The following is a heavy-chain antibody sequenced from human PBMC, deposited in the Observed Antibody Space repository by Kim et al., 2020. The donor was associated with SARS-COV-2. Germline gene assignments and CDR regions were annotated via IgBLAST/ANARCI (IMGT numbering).Heavy chain of an antibody. V-gene: IGHV4-59*01. Sequence: SETLSLTCTVSGGSISSYYWSWIRQPPGKGLEWIGYIYYSGSTNYNPSLKSRVSISVDKYSNQSSLKLSSVTAADTAVYYCPRVALGSWSWPPPHAFDIWGQGTMVTVSS. CDR1: GGSISSYY. CDR2: IYYSGST. J-gene: IGHJ3*02. CDR3: PRVALGSWSWPPPHAFDI. D-gene: IGHD3-10*01.